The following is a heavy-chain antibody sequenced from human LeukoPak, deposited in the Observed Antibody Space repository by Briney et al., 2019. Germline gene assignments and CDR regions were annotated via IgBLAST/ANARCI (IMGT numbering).Heavy chain of an antibody. CDR3: ARGVVVVMRIFDY. J-gene: IGHJ4*02. CDR1: GYTFTSYG. Sequence: ASVKVSCKASGYTFTSYGISWVRQAPGQRLEWMGWISAYSGNTNYAQKFQGRVTMTRDMSTSTVYMELSSLRSEDTAVYYCARGVVVVMRIFDYWGQGTLVTVSS. V-gene: IGHV1-18*01. CDR2: ISAYSGNT. D-gene: IGHD3-22*01.